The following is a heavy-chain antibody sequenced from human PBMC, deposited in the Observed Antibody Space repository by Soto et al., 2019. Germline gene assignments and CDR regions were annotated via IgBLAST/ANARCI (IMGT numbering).Heavy chain of an antibody. V-gene: IGHV3-30-3*01. CDR1: GFTFSSYA. CDR2: ISYDGSNK. CDR3: AARSGSYSY. Sequence: GGSLRLSCAASGFTFSSYAMHWVRQAPGKGLEWVAVISYDGSNKYYADSVKGRFTISRDNSKNTLYLQMNSLRAEDTAVYYCAARSGSYSYWGQGTLVTVSS. J-gene: IGHJ4*02. D-gene: IGHD1-26*01.